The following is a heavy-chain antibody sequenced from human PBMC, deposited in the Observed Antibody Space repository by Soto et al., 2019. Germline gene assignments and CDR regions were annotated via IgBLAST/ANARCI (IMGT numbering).Heavy chain of an antibody. D-gene: IGHD6-19*01. CDR2: ISYDGSNK. CDR3: ARGAGRSLAGTSFVY. J-gene: IGHJ4*02. V-gene: IGHV3-30-3*01. CDR1: GFTFSSYT. Sequence: QVQLVESGGGVVQPGRSLRLSCAASGFTFSSYTMHWVRQAPGKGLEWVALISYDGSNKYYADSVKGRFTISRDNSKNTWYLQMNSLRAEDTAVYYCARGAGRSLAGTSFVYGGQGTLVTFSS.